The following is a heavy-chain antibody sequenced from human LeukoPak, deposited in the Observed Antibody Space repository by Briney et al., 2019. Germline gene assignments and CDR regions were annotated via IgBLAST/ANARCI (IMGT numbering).Heavy chain of an antibody. V-gene: IGHV1-69*04. CDR2: IIPILGIA. CDR3: ARTTTVVTGHFDY. Sequence: ASVKVSCKASGGTFSSYAISWVRQAPGQGLEWMGRIIPILGIANYAQKFQGRVTITADKSTSTAYMELSSLRSEDTAVYYCARTTTVVTGHFDYWGQGTLVTVSS. CDR1: GGTFSSYA. D-gene: IGHD4-23*01. J-gene: IGHJ4*02.